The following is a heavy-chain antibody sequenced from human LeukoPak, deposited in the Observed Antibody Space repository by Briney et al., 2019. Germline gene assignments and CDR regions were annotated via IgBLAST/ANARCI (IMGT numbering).Heavy chain of an antibody. D-gene: IGHD3-22*01. Sequence: PGGSLRLSCAASGFTFSGYPIHWVRQAPGKGLEWVAVISYDGSNKYYADSAKGRFTISRDNSKNTLYLQMNSLRAEDTAVYYCARDGLSDYDSSGYLEYYFDYWGQGTLVTVSS. CDR1: GFTFSGYP. V-gene: IGHV3-30-3*01. CDR2: ISYDGSNK. J-gene: IGHJ4*02. CDR3: ARDGLSDYDSSGYLEYYFDY.